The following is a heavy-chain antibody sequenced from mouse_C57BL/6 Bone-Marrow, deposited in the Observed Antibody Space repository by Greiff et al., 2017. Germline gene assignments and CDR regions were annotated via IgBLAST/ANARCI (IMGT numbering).Heavy chain of an antibody. J-gene: IGHJ4*01. CDR1: GFTFSDYY. V-gene: IGHV5-12*01. D-gene: IGHD1-2*01. CDR3: ARPATTPFYAMDY. CDR2: ISNGGGST. Sequence: EVQLVESGGGLVQPGGSLKLSCAASGFTFSDYYMYWVRQTPETRLEWVAYISNGGGSTYYPATVKGRFTISRDHAKNSLYLQRSRLKSEDTAMYYCARPATTPFYAMDYWGQGTSVTVSS.